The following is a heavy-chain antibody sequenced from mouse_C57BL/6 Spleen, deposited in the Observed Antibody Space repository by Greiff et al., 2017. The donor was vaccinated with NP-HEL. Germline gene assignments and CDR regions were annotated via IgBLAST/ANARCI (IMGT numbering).Heavy chain of an antibody. V-gene: IGHV1-19*01. D-gene: IGHD1-1*01. CDR2: INPYNGGT. CDR3: ARAGYYGSVDY. J-gene: IGHJ2*01. CDR1: GYTFTDYY. Sequence: VQLQQSGPVLVKPGASVKMSCKASGYTFTDYYMNWVKQSHGKSLEWIGVINPYNGGTSYNQKFKGKATLTVDKSSSTAYMELNSLTSEDSAVYYCARAGYYGSVDYWGQGTTLTVSS.